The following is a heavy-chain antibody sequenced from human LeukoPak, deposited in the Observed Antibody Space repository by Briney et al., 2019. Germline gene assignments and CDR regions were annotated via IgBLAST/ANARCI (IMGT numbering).Heavy chain of an antibody. J-gene: IGHJ4*02. CDR1: GFTFSSYW. D-gene: IGHD6-13*01. Sequence: GGSLRLSCAASGFTFSSYWMSWVRQAPGKGLEWVANIKQDGSEKYYVDSVKGRFTISRDNAKNSLYLQMNSLRAEDTAVYYCARVGIAAAGTNFDYWGQGTLVTVSS. CDR3: ARVGIAAAGTNFDY. V-gene: IGHV3-7*01. CDR2: IKQDGSEK.